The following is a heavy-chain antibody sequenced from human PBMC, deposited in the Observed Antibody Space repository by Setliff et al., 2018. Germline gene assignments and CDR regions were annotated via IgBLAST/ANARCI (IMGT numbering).Heavy chain of an antibody. Sequence: SETLSLTCNVSGVSISSGYYWGWIRQPAGKGLEWIGRLSPSGNTNYSPSLKNRVTMSLVTSKNYFSLKLKSVTAADTAIYFCARGNYAYWYFDLWGRGTLVTVSS. J-gene: IGHJ2*01. CDR3: ARGNYAYWYFDL. D-gene: IGHD1-7*01. CDR1: GVSISSGYY. V-gene: IGHV4-4*07. CDR2: LSPSGNT.